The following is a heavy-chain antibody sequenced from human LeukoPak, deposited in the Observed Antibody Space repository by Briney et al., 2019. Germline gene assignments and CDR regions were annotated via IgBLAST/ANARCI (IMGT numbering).Heavy chain of an antibody. CDR2: ISHDGTNK. CDR3: AKDDGGSPPDAFDI. J-gene: IGHJ3*02. V-gene: IGHV3-30-3*01. D-gene: IGHD1-26*01. Sequence: GGSLRLSCAASGFPFSGYAIHWVRQAPGKGLEWVAVISHDGTNKYYADSVKGRFTISRDNSKNTLYLQMNGLRGEDTAVYYCAKDDGGSPPDAFDIWGQGTLVTVSS. CDR1: GFPFSGYA.